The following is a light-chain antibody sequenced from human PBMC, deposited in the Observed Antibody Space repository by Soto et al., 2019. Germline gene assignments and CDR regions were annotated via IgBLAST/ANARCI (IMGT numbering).Light chain of an antibody. CDR1: SSDVGGYDY. CDR3: TSYTSSSTYV. V-gene: IGLV2-14*01. CDR2: EVT. Sequence: QSALTQPASVSGSPGQSITISCTGTSSDVGGYDYVSWYQQHPGKVPKFLIYEVTNRPSGVSHRFSGSKSGITASLTISGLQAEDEADYYCTSYTSSSTYVFGTGTKVTVL. J-gene: IGLJ1*01.